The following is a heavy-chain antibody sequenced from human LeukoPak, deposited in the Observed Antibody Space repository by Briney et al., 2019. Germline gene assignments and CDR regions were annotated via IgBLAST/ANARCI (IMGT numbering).Heavy chain of an antibody. CDR1: GFTFSSYG. J-gene: IGHJ4*02. CDR2: ISYDGSNK. V-gene: IGHV3-30*18. D-gene: IGHD6-13*01. Sequence: PGGSLRLSCAASGFTFSSYGMHWVRQAPGKGLEWVAVISYDGSNKYYADSVKGRFTISRDNSKNTLYLQMNSLRAEDTAVYYCAKESVGQQLVQIWSLGYPFDYWGQGTLVTVSS. CDR3: AKESVGQQLVQIWSLGYPFDY.